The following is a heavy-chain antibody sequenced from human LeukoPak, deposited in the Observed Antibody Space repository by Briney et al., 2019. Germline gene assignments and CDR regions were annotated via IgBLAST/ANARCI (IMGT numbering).Heavy chain of an antibody. J-gene: IGHJ4*02. CDR2: MYHGGST. CDR3: ARDVGSPYCSGGSCPLGY. Sequence: PSETLSLTCTVCGGSISIYYWTCIRQPPGEGLEWIGYMYHGGSTNYNPSLKSRVTISGDTSKNQFSLKLSSVTAADTAVYYCARDVGSPYCSGGSCPLGYWGQGILVTVSS. V-gene: IGHV4-59*01. D-gene: IGHD2-15*01. CDR1: GGSISIYY.